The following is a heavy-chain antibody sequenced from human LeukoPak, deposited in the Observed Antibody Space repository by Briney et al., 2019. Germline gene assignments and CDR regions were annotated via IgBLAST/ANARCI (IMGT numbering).Heavy chain of an antibody. D-gene: IGHD1-26*01. J-gene: IGHJ4*02. CDR1: GGSISGTNW. CDR3: SRESGPFCPFGY. Sequence: PSETLSLTCGVSGGSISGTNWRSWVRPPPGQGLEWIGEISLAGQTNYNPSLNGRVTMSLDKSSNQLSLHLTSVTAADTATYYCSRESGPFCPFGYWGQGTLVIVSS. CDR2: ISLAGQT. V-gene: IGHV4/OR15-8*02.